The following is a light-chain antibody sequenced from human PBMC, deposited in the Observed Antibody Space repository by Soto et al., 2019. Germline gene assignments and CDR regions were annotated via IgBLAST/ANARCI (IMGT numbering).Light chain of an antibody. CDR2: DVS. CDR3: SSYTSSNTYV. J-gene: IGLJ1*01. V-gene: IGLV2-14*01. Sequence: QSVLTQPASVSGSPGQSITISCTGTSSDVGGYNFVSWYQQHPGKAPKPLIYDVSNRPSGVSNRFSGSKSGNTASLTISGLQAEDGADYYCSSYTSSNTYVFGTGTKVTVL. CDR1: SSDVGGYNF.